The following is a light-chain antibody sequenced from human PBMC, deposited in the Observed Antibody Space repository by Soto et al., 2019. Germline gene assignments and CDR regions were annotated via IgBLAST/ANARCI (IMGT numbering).Light chain of an antibody. V-gene: IGKV3-11*01. CDR3: QQRSNWPSWT. CDR2: GSS. Sequence: EILLTQSPATLPVSPGETATLSCRASQSVSSNLAWFQQKPGQAPRLLIYGSSTRAAGIPARFSGSGSGTDFTLTISSLEPEDFAVYYCQQRSNWPSWTFGQGTKVDIK. J-gene: IGKJ1*01. CDR1: QSVSSN.